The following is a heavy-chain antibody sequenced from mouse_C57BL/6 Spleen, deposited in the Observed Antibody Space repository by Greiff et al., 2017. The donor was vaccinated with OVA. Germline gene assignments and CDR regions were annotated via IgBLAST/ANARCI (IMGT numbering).Heavy chain of an antibody. Sequence: QVQLQQPGAELVMPGASVKLSCKASGYTFTSYWMHWVKQRPGQGLEWIGEIDPSDSYTNYNQKFKGKSPLTVDKSSSTAYMQLSSLTSEDAAVYYCARSIDYYGSSLDYWGQGTTLTVSS. CDR2: IDPSDSYT. CDR3: ARSIDYYGSSLDY. D-gene: IGHD1-1*01. V-gene: IGHV1-69*01. J-gene: IGHJ2*01. CDR1: GYTFTSYW.